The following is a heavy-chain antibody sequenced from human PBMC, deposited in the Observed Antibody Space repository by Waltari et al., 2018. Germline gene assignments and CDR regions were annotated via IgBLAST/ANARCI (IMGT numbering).Heavy chain of an antibody. CDR3: ARGPYYGSVSYSS. CDR2: IHHSVST. D-gene: IGHD3-10*01. CDR1: GGSFSGYY. J-gene: IGHJ5*02. Sequence: QVQLQQWGAGLLKPSETLSLTCAVYGGSFSGYYWSWNRQPPGKGLEGIGEIHHSVSTNYNPSLKRRVTISVDTSKNPFSRKLSSVTAADTAVYYCARGPYYGSVSYSSWGQGTLVTVSS. V-gene: IGHV4-34*01.